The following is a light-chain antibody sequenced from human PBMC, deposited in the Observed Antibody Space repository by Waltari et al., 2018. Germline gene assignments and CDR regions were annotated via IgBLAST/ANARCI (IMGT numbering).Light chain of an antibody. Sequence: TALTQPASESGSPGHEITTPCTGGISDIDFEDYFSWYQHLPGKAPKLMIYGLTNRPSGISNRFSGSKSDNTASLTISGLQADDEADYYCSSFTGTIWVFGGGTKLTVL. J-gene: IGLJ3*02. CDR1: ISDIDFEDY. CDR2: GLT. V-gene: IGLV2-14*01. CDR3: SSFTGTIWV.